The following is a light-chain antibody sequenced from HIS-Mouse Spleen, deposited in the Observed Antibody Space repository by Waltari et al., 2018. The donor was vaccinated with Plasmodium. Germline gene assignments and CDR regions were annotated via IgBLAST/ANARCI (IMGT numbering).Light chain of an antibody. CDR3: QQYNSYWT. CDR2: KAS. J-gene: IGKJ1*01. V-gene: IGKV1-5*03. Sequence: DIQMTQSPSTLSASVGDRVTITFRASQSISSWLAWYQQKLGKAPKLLIYKASSLESGVPSRFSGSGSGTEFTLTISSLQPDDFATYYCQQYNSYWTFGQGTKVEIK. CDR1: QSISSW.